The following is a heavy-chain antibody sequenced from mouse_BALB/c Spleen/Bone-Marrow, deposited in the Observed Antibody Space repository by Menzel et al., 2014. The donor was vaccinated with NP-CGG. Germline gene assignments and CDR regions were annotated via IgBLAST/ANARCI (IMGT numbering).Heavy chain of an antibody. D-gene: IGHD2-1*01. CDR3: ARGRYGNYEEDYAMDY. V-gene: IGHV3-2*02. CDR2: LSYSGRT. CDR1: GYSITSDYA. Sequence: EVKVVESGPGLVKPSQSLSLTCTVTGYSITSDYAWNWIRQFPGNKLEWMGSLSYSGRTGYHPSLKSRISITRDTSMNQFFLQLNSVTTEDTATYYCARGRYGNYEEDYAMDYWGQGTSVTVSS. J-gene: IGHJ4*01.